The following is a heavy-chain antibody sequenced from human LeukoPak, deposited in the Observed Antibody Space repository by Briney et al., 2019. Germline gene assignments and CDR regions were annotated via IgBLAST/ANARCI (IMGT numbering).Heavy chain of an antibody. CDR3: ARHWETSSWYVDY. J-gene: IGHJ4*02. V-gene: IGHV4-59*08. D-gene: IGHD6-13*01. CDR2: IYYSGST. Sequence: TSETLSLTCSVSGGSISTYYWSWIRQPPGKGLEWIGHIYYSGSTNYNPSLKSRVTISVDTSKNQFSLKLSSVTAADTAVYYCARHWETSSWYVDYWGQGTLVTVSS. CDR1: GGSISTYY.